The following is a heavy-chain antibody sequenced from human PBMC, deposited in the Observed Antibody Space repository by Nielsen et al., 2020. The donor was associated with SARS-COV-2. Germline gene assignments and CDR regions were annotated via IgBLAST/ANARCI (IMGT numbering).Heavy chain of an antibody. D-gene: IGHD6-6*01. J-gene: IGHJ6*02. CDR3: AKQSYGSSSDYYYGMDV. V-gene: IGHV3-23*01. CDR2: ISGSGGST. Sequence: GESLKISCAASGFTFSSYGMHWVRQAPGKGLEWVSAISGSGGSTYYADSVKGRFTISRDNSKNTLYLQMNSLRAEDTAVYYCAKQSYGSSSDYYYGMDVWGQGTTVTVSS. CDR1: GFTFSSYG.